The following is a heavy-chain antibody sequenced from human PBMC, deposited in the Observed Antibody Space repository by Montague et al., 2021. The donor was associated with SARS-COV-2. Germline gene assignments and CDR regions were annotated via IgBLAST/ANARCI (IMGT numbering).Heavy chain of an antibody. J-gene: IGHJ4*02. V-gene: IGHV3-23*01. CDR2: ISGSGGTT. Sequence: SLRLSCTASGFTFSTYAMNWVRQAPGKGLEWVSAISGSGGTTWYADSVKGRFTISRDNSKNTLYLQMNSLRAEDTAVYYCAKSPSGWWLFDYWGQGTLVTVSS. D-gene: IGHD6-19*01. CDR3: AKSPSGWWLFDY. CDR1: GFTFSTYA.